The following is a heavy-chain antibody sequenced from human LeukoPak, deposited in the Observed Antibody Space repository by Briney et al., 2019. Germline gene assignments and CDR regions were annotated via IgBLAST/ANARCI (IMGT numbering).Heavy chain of an antibody. CDR1: GFTFSSYV. J-gene: IGHJ4*02. V-gene: IGHV3-23*01. D-gene: IGHD4-17*01. CDR2: ISGSGGST. Sequence: PGESLRLSCAASGFTFSSYVMSWVRQAPGKGLEWVSAISGSGGSTYYADSVKGRFTISRDNSKKTLYLQMNSLRAEDTAVYYCAKVGYGSPYYFDYWAQGPLVTVSS. CDR3: AKVGYGSPYYFDY.